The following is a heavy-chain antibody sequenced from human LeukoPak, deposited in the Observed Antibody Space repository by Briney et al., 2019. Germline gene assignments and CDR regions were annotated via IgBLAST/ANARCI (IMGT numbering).Heavy chain of an antibody. CDR2: IWYDGSYK. D-gene: IGHD3-22*01. J-gene: IGHJ4*02. CDR3: ARDPTAYYDSSGYYLNTIDY. Sequence: PGRSLRLSCAASGFTFSSYGMHWVRQAPGKGLEWVAVIWYDGSYKYYADSVKGRFTISRDNSKNTLYLQMNSLRAGDTAVYYCARDPTAYYDSSGYYLNTIDYWGQGTLVTVSS. CDR1: GFTFSSYG. V-gene: IGHV3-33*01.